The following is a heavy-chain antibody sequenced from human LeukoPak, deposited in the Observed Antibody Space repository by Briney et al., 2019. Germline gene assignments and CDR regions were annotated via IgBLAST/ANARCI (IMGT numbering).Heavy chain of an antibody. Sequence: SQTLSLTCTVSGGSISSGGYYWSWIRQPPGKGLEWIGYIYHSGSTYYNPSLKSRVTISVDRSKNQFSLKLSSVTAADTAVYYCARDTTDPYCSSTSCSYFDYWGQGTLVTVSS. CDR2: IYHSGST. D-gene: IGHD2-2*01. V-gene: IGHV4-30-2*01. CDR3: ARDTTDPYCSSTSCSYFDY. J-gene: IGHJ4*02. CDR1: GGSISSGGYY.